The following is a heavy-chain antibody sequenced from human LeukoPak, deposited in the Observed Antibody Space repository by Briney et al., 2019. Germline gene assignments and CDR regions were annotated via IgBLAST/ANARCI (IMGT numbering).Heavy chain of an antibody. CDR3: ARAGNTRFDY. V-gene: IGHV3-30*02. CDR1: GLTFSSYG. CDR2: IRYDGCNK. J-gene: IGHJ4*02. D-gene: IGHD2/OR15-2a*01. Sequence: GGSLRLSCAASGLTFSSYGMHWVRQAPGKGLDWVAFIRYDGCNKYYPDSVKGRFTISRDNSKNTLYLQMNSLRAEDTAVYYCARAGNTRFDYWGQGTLVTVSS.